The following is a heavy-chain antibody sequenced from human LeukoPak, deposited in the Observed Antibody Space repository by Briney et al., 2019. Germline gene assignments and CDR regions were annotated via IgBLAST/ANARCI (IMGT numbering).Heavy chain of an antibody. D-gene: IGHD3-10*01. V-gene: IGHV4-34*01. CDR2: INHSGST. CDR1: GGSFSGYY. J-gene: IGHJ4*02. Sequence: SSETLSLTCAVYGGSFSGYYWSWIRQPPGKGLEWIGEINHSGSTNYNPSLKSRVTISVDTSKNQFSLKLSSVTAADTAVYYCARLTYYGSGSYYIDYWGQGTLVTVSS. CDR3: ARLTYYGSGSYYIDY.